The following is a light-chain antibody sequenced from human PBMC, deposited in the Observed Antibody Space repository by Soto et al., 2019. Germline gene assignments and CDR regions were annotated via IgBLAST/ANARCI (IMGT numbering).Light chain of an antibody. CDR1: SSDVGKYDY. CDR2: EVS. Sequence: QSALTQPPSASGSPGQSVTISCTGTSSDVGKYDYVSWFQHHPGKAPKLIIYEVSKRPSGVSNRFSGSKSGNTASLTISGLQAEDEADYYCSSYTSSSRVFGGGTKLTVL. CDR3: SSYTSSSRV. J-gene: IGLJ2*01. V-gene: IGLV2-14*01.